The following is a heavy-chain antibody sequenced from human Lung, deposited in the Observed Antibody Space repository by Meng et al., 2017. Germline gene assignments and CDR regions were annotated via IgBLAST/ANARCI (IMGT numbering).Heavy chain of an antibody. CDR3: ARYLAGGYGDYFDY. CDR2: IYHGEST. CDR1: GGSNTCSNW. V-gene: IGHV4-4*02. Sequence: LRWPDPGAWNPYGTLSHPFSVPGGSNTCSNWWSWVRQPPGKGLEWIGEIYHGESTNYNPSLKSRGTISVDKSKNQFSLKLSSVTAADTAVYYCARYLAGGYGDYFDYWGQGTLVTVSS. J-gene: IGHJ4*02. D-gene: IGHD4-17*01.